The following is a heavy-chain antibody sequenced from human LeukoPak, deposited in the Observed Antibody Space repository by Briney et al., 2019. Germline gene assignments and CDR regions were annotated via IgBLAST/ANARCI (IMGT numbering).Heavy chain of an antibody. CDR2: INPNSGDT. D-gene: IGHD3-16*01. V-gene: IGHV1-2*02. J-gene: IGHJ4*02. CDR1: GYTFTGYY. Sequence: ASVKVSCKASGYTFTGYYMHWVRQAPGQGLGWMGWINPNSGDTKYAQKFQGRVTMTRDTSISTAYVELSRLRSDDTAVYYCATQRGSYLWGTDFDYWGQGTLVTVSS. CDR3: ATQRGSYLWGTDFDY.